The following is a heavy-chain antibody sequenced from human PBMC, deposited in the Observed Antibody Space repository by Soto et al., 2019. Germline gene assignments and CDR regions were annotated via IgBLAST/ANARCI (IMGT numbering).Heavy chain of an antibody. CDR2: IGGNGGDT. Sequence: GGSLRLSCAACEFTFSNYAMSWVRLAPGKGLEWVSGIGGNGGDTYYADSVKGRSTISRDNSKNNVYLQMNSLRAEDTAIYYCAKRSSVRVPAAMDVWGQGTTVTVSS. CDR3: AKRSSVRVPAAMDV. CDR1: EFTFSNYA. V-gene: IGHV3-23*01. J-gene: IGHJ6*02. D-gene: IGHD2-2*01.